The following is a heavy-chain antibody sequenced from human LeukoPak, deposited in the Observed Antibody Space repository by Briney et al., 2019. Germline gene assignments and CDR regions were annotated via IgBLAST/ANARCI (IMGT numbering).Heavy chain of an antibody. Sequence: GASVKVSCKASGYTFTGYYMHWVRQAPGQGLEWMGWINPNSGGTNYAQKFQGRVTMTRDTSISTAYMELSRLRSDDTAVYYCARDPIRQYNWNDGGNWFDPWGQGTLVTVSS. D-gene: IGHD1-1*01. J-gene: IGHJ5*02. CDR1: GYTFTGYY. CDR2: INPNSGGT. CDR3: ARDPIRQYNWNDGGNWFDP. V-gene: IGHV1-2*02.